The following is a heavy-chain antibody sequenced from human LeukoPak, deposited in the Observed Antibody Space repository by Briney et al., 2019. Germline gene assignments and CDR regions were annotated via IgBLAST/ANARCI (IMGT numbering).Heavy chain of an antibody. V-gene: IGHV3-23*01. CDR1: GFTFSSYA. CDR3: AKDLKRRVVVVPAAIQPLDTSYGPKYNY. CDR2: ISGSGGST. J-gene: IGHJ4*02. Sequence: GGSLRLSCAASGFTFSSYAMSWVRQAPGKGLKWVSAISGSGGSTYYADSVKGRFTISRDNSKNTLYLQMNSLRAEDTAVYYCAKDLKRRVVVVPAAIQPLDTSYGPKYNYWGQGTLVTVSS. D-gene: IGHD2-2*02.